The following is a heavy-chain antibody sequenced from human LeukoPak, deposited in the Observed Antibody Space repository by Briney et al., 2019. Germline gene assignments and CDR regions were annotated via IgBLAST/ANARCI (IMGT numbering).Heavy chain of an antibody. CDR1: GGSISSSSYY. D-gene: IGHD5-24*01. Sequence: PSETLSLTCTVSGGSISSSSYYWGWIRQPPGKGLEWIGSIYYSGSTYYKPSLRSVATISVDTYKSQFSLKLSSVTAADTAVYYCARHQGGDGYNYYYYYMDVWGKGTTVTVSS. V-gene: IGHV4-39*01. J-gene: IGHJ6*03. CDR3: ARHQGGDGYNYYYYYMDV. CDR2: IYYSGST.